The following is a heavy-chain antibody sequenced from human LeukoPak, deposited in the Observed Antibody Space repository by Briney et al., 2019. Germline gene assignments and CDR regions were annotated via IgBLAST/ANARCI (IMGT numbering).Heavy chain of an antibody. CDR1: GLTFSSYA. V-gene: IGHV3-23*01. D-gene: IGHD3-16*01. CDR2: ISDSDSRT. J-gene: IGHJ4*02. CDR3: AKGDHYDFDY. Sequence: PGGSLRLSCAASGLTFSSYAMSWDRQAPAKGLEWVSTISDSDSRTYYADSVKGRFTISRDNSKNTLYLQMNSLSAEDTAVYYCAKGDHYDFDYWGQGSLVTVSS.